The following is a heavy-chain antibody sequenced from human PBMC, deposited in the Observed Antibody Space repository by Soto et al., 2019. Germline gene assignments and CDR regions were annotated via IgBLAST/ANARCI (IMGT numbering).Heavy chain of an antibody. Sequence: PSETRSLTCSVSGGSVSKKTYYWIWIRQPPGKRLEWIGYVYYSGTTNYNPSLKSRVTISVDLSKNQFSLRLSSVTTADTALYYCARTTAVPNTLRSRYFFDYWGQGTLVTVSS. CDR1: GGSVSKKTYY. D-gene: IGHD4-17*01. J-gene: IGHJ4*02. CDR3: ARTTAVPNTLRSRYFFDY. CDR2: VYYSGTT. V-gene: IGHV4-61*01.